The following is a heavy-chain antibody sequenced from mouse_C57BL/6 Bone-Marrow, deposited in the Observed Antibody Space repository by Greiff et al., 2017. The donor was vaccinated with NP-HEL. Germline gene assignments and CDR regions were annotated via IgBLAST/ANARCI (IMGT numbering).Heavy chain of an antibody. CDR3: TSLLPYYFDY. J-gene: IGHJ2*01. Sequence: QVQLQQPGAELVRPGASVTLSCKASGYTFTDYEMHWVKQTPVHGLEWIGAIDPETGGTAYNQKFKGKAILTADTSSSTAYMELRSLTSEDSAVYYCTSLLPYYFDYWGQGTTLTVSS. CDR2: IDPETGGT. CDR1: GYTFTDYE. V-gene: IGHV1-15*01. D-gene: IGHD1-1*01.